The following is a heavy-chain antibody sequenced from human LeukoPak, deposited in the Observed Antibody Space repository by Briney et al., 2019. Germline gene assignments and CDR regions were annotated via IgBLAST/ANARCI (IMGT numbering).Heavy chain of an antibody. Sequence: PGGSLRLSCAASGVTFDDYAMHWVRQAPGKGLDWVLGISWNSGSIGYADSVKGRFTISRDYAKNSLYLQMNSLRAEDTALYYCAKNLGRQLGGFDYWGQGTLVTVSS. CDR3: AKNLGRQLGGFDY. D-gene: IGHD6-6*01. V-gene: IGHV3-9*01. CDR2: ISWNSGSI. J-gene: IGHJ4*02. CDR1: GVTFDDYA.